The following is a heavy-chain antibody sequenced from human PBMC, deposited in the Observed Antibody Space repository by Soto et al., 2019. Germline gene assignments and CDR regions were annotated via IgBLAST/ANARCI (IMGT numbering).Heavy chain of an antibody. Sequence: GGSLRLSCAASGFTFSSYWMSWVRQAPGKGLEWVVNIKQGGSEKYYVDSVKGRFTISRDNAKNSLCLQMNSLRAEDTAVYYCAREAPYYYGMDVWGQGTTVTVSS. CDR1: GFTFSSYW. CDR2: IKQGGSEK. J-gene: IGHJ6*02. CDR3: AREAPYYYGMDV. V-gene: IGHV3-7*03.